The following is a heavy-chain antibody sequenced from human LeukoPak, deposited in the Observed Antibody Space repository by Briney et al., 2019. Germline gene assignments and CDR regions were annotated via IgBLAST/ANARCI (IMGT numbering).Heavy chain of an antibody. CDR1: GFTFSSYS. V-gene: IGHV3-21*01. CDR2: ISSSSSHI. Sequence: GGSLRLSCAASGFTFSSYSMNWVRQAPGKGLEWVSSISSSSSHIYYADSVKGRFTISRDNAKNSLYLQMNSLRAEDTAVYYCASGALGYCSSTSCYYFDYWGQGTLVTVSS. D-gene: IGHD2-2*01. CDR3: ASGALGYCSSTSCYYFDY. J-gene: IGHJ4*02.